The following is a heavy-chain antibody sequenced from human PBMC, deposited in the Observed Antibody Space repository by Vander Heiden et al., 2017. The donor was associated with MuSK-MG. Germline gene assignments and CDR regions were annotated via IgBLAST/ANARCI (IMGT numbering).Heavy chain of an antibody. J-gene: IGHJ5*02. D-gene: IGHD2-15*01. V-gene: IGHV1-8*01. Sequence: QVQLVQSGAEVKKPGASVKVSCKASGYTFTSYDFNWVGQATGQGLEWMGWMNPNSGNTGYAQKFQGSGSMSWNTSISTAYMELICLRSEEPALHYRERGLYDCGGCLMLLDHEWFDPW. CDR1: GYTFTSYD. CDR2: MNPNSGNT. CDR3: ERGLYDCGGCLMLLDHEWFDP.